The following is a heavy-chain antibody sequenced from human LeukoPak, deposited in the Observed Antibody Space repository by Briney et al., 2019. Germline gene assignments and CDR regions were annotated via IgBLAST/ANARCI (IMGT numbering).Heavy chain of an antibody. CDR2: INPDGSVR. V-gene: IGHV3-74*01. CDR1: GFTFSSTR. D-gene: IGHD1-1*01. J-gene: IGHJ4*02. Sequence: GGSLRLSCEASGFTFSSTRIHWVRQAPGKGLVWVSRINPDGSVRNYADSVKDRFIISRDNAKSTLYLQMHSLRGEGTAVYYCATAGNYYFDYWGQGTLVTVSS. CDR3: ATAGNYYFDY.